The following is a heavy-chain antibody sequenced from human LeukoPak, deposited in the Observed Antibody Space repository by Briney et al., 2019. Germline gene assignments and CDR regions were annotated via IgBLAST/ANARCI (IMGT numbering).Heavy chain of an antibody. CDR2: INPSGGST. D-gene: IGHD5-18*01. V-gene: IGHV1-46*01. J-gene: IGHJ4*02. CDR1: GYTFTSYD. Sequence: GASVKVSCKASGYTFTSYDINWVRQATGQGLEWMGIINPSGGSTSYAQKFQGRVTMTRDMSTSTVYMELSSLRSEDTAVYYCATSRSWIQLWLLFWGQGTLVTVSS. CDR3: ATSRSWIQLWLLF.